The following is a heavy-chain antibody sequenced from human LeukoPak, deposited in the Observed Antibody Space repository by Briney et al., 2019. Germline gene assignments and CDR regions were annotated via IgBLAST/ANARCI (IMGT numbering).Heavy chain of an antibody. Sequence: SETLSLTCTVSGGSISSYYWSWIRQPPGKGLEWIGYIYYSGTTNYNPSLKSRVTFSVDTSKNQFSLKLSSVTAADTAVYYCARGGWDAFDIWGQGTMVTVSS. CDR3: ARGGWDAFDI. D-gene: IGHD6-19*01. J-gene: IGHJ3*02. CDR2: IYYSGTT. CDR1: GGSISSYY. V-gene: IGHV4-59*01.